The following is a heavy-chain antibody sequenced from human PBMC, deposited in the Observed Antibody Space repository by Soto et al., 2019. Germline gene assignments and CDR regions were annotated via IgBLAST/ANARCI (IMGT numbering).Heavy chain of an antibody. D-gene: IGHD6-19*01. CDR2: VFYSGST. CDR3: ARMDSSGWSNFDS. CDR1: GVSIRAYY. V-gene: IGHV4-59*01. J-gene: IGHJ4*02. Sequence: PSETLSLTCTVSGVSIRAYYWTWIRQPSGQGLEWIGYVFYSGSTDYNPSLKSRVTMSVDTSKNQFSLRLGSVTAADTAMYYCARMDSSGWSNFDSWGQGTLVTVSS.